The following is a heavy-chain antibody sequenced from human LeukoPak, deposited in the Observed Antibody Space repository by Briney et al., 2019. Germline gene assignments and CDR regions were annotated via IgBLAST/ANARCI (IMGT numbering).Heavy chain of an antibody. D-gene: IGHD5-12*01. V-gene: IGHV3-7*01. CDR3: VNLGYSD. CDR1: GFTFSSYW. Sequence: GGSLRLSCAASGFTFSSYWMSWVRQAPGKGLEWVATIKNDGSDKYYVDSVKGRFTLSRDNAKNSVYLQMNSLRVEDTAVYYCVNLGYSDGGQGTLVTVSS. J-gene: IGHJ4*02. CDR2: IKNDGSDK.